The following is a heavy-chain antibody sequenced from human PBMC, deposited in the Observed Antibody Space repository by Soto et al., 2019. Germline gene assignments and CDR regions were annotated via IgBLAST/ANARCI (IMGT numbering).Heavy chain of an antibody. J-gene: IGHJ3*01. CDR1: GGFINSDGYY. CDR2: IHYSWNT. CDR3: ARDSLVSSGNFMRHPDAFDV. V-gene: IGHV4-31*03. D-gene: IGHD6-19*01. Sequence: QVQLQESGPGLVKPSQTLSLTCTVSGGFINSDGYYWSWIRQHPGKGLEWIGYIHYSWNTYYNPSLKSRITISIDTSKNQFSLQLSSVTVADTAVYFCARDSLVSSGNFMRHPDAFDVWGQGTGVAVSS.